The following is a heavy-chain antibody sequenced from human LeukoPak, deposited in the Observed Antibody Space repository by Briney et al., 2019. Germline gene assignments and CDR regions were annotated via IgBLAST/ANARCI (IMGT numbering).Heavy chain of an antibody. CDR3: AKGGHFNFDY. CDR1: GFTFSSYA. Sequence: SGGSLRLSCAASGFTFSSYAMNWVRQAPGKGLEWVAVISYDGSNKYYADSVTGRFTISRDNAKNSLYLQMNSLRTEDTAVYYCAKGGHFNFDYWGQGTLVTVSS. V-gene: IGHV3-30*04. J-gene: IGHJ4*02. D-gene: IGHD5-12*01. CDR2: ISYDGSNK.